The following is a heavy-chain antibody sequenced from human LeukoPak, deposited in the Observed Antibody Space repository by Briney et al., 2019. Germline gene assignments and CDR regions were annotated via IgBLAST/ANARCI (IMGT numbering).Heavy chain of an antibody. Sequence: ASVKVSCKGSGYTFTIYDINWVRQATGQGLEWMGWMNPNSGNTGYAQKFQGRVTITRNTSISTAYMELSSLRSEDTAVYYCARGGADAFDIWGQGTMVTVSS. CDR3: ARGGADAFDI. CDR1: GYTFTIYD. D-gene: IGHD4-17*01. J-gene: IGHJ3*02. V-gene: IGHV1-8*03. CDR2: MNPNSGNT.